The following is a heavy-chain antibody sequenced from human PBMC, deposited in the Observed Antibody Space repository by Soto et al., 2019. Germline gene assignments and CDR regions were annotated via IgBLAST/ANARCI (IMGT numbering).Heavy chain of an antibody. CDR2: INAGNGNT. Sequence: QVQLVQSGAEVKKPGASVKVSCKASGYTFTSYAMHWVRQAPGQRLEWMGWINAGNGNTKYSQKFQGRVTITRDTSASTAYMELSSLRSEDTAVYYCSRPRGSGYLFDCWGQGTLVTVSS. V-gene: IGHV1-3*01. J-gene: IGHJ4*02. D-gene: IGHD5-12*01. CDR3: SRPRGSGYLFDC. CDR1: GYTFTSYA.